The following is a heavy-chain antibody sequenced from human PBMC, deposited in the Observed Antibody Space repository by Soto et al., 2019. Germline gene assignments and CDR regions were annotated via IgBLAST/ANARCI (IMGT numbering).Heavy chain of an antibody. J-gene: IGHJ4*02. D-gene: IGHD3-10*01. Sequence: EVQLLGSGGGLVQPGGSLRLSCAASGLTFSTYAMSWVRQAPGKGLEWVSSISGNGANTYYTDSVKGRFIISRDNSKKTLFRQMKSLSSEDTALCYCAKDRPNYYGSGGGYYKAGGDYWGQGTLVTVSS. CDR3: AKDRPNYYGSGGGYYKAGGDY. CDR1: GLTFSTYA. V-gene: IGHV3-23*01. CDR2: ISGNGANT.